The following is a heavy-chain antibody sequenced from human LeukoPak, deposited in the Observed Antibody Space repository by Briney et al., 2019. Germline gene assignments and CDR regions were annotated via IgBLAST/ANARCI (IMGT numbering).Heavy chain of an antibody. Sequence: GGSLRLSCAASGFTFSSHGMHWVRQAPGKGLEWVAAISNDGRVKKYADSVKGRFTISRDDPKRTLYLEMNSLRAEDTAVYFCARSLYYDSGSYPDYWGQGTLVTVSS. CDR2: ISNDGRVK. D-gene: IGHD3-10*01. CDR1: GFTFSSHG. CDR3: ARSLYYDSGSYPDY. V-gene: IGHV3-30*03. J-gene: IGHJ4*02.